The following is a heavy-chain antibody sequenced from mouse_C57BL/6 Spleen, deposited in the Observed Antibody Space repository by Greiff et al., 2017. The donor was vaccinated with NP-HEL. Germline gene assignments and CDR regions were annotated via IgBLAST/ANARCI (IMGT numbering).Heavy chain of an antibody. CDR2: IDPSDSYT. Sequence: QVQLQQPGAELVRPGTSVKLSCKASGYTFTSYWMHWVKQRPGQGLEWIGVIDPSDSYTNYNQKFKGKATLTVDTSSSTAYMQLSSLTSEDSAVYYCARWDTTVVATGDYWGQGTTLTVSS. V-gene: IGHV1-59*01. CDR3: ARWDTTVVATGDY. CDR1: GYTFTSYW. J-gene: IGHJ2*01. D-gene: IGHD1-1*01.